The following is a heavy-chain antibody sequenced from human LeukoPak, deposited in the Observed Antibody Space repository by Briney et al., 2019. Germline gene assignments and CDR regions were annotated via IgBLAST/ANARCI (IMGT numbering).Heavy chain of an antibody. J-gene: IGHJ5*02. CDR3: ARGGVGATRWFDP. CDR2: ISAYNGNT. V-gene: IGHV1-18*01. Sequence: GASVKVSCKASGGTFGSYAISWVRQAPGQGLEWMGWISAYNGNTNYAQKLQGRVAMTTDTSTSTAYMELRSLRSDDTAVYYCARGGVGATRWFDPWGQGTLVTVSS. D-gene: IGHD1-26*01. CDR1: GGTFGSYA.